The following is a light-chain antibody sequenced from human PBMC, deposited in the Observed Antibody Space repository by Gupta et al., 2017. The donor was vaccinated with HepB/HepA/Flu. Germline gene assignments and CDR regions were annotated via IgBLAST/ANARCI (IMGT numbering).Light chain of an antibody. CDR1: SGHSSYA. J-gene: IGLJ2*01. V-gene: IGLV4-69*01. CDR3: QTWGTGNVV. Sequence: QLVLTQSPSASASLGASVKLTCTLSSGHSSYAIAWHQQQPEKGPRYLMKLNSDGSHSKGDGIPDHFSGSSSGAERYLTISSLQSEDEADYYCQTWGTGNVVFGGGTKLTVL. CDR2: LNSDGSH.